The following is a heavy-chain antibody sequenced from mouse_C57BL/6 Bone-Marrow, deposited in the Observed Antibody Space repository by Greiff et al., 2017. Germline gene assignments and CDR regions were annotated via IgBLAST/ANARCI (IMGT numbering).Heavy chain of an antibody. CDR3: ARWDYYGSGGYLDY. Sequence: QVQLKESGAELVKPGASVKISCKASGYAFSSYWMNWVKQRPGKGLEWIGQIYPGDGDTNYNGKFKGKATLTADKSSSTAYMQLSSLTSEDSAVYFCARWDYYGSGGYLDYWGQGTTLTVSS. V-gene: IGHV1-80*01. CDR2: IYPGDGDT. D-gene: IGHD1-1*01. CDR1: GYAFSSYW. J-gene: IGHJ2*01.